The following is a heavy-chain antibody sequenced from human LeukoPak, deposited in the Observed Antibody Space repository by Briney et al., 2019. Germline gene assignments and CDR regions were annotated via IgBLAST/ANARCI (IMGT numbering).Heavy chain of an antibody. CDR3: ARVSTGYSYGSTSLDY. CDR1: GGSFSSGSCY. D-gene: IGHD5-18*01. J-gene: IGHJ4*02. Sequence: SATLCLTCTVSGGSFSSGSCYWSWIRQPPGKGLEWVGCIYYGGSTYYNPSLKSRVTISVDTSENQFSLKLSSVTAADTAVYYCARVSTGYSYGSTSLDYWGQGTLVTVSS. CDR2: IYYGGST. V-gene: IGHV4-61*01.